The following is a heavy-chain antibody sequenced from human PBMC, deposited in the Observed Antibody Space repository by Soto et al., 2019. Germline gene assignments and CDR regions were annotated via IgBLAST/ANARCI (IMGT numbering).Heavy chain of an antibody. CDR2: MNPNSGNT. J-gene: IGHJ6*02. Sequence: SVKVSCKASGYTCTMYDINCVRRSSLQWFDWMGWMNPNSGNTGYAQKFQGRVTMTRNTSISTAYMELSSLRSEDTAVYYCARGGDCSGGSCYLSYYYYYGMDVWGQGTTVTVSS. D-gene: IGHD2-15*01. V-gene: IGHV1-8*01. CDR1: GYTCTMYD. CDR3: ARGGDCSGGSCYLSYYYYYGMDV.